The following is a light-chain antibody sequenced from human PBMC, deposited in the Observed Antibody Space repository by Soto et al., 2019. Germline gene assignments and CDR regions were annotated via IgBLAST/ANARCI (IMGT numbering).Light chain of an antibody. V-gene: IGKV3D-15*01. CDR3: QQYNNWPPWT. J-gene: IGKJ1*01. CDR2: DAS. Sequence: ETVLTQSPATLSFSPGERATLSCRASQSISSYLAWYQQKPGQAPRLLIYDASSRATGIPARFSGSGSGTEFTLTISSLQSEDFAVYYCQQYNNWPPWTFGQGTKVDIK. CDR1: QSISSY.